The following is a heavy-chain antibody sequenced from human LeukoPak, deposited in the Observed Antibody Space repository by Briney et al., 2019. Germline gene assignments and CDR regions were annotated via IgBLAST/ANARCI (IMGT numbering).Heavy chain of an antibody. CDR3: ARSERYGGKEYFDY. D-gene: IGHD4-23*01. J-gene: IGHJ4*02. Sequence: SETLSLTCTVSGGSISTYYWNWLRQPPGKGLEWLGYIYYTGSTNYDPSLKSRVTISVDTSKNQFSLRLSSVTAADTAVYYCARSERYGGKEYFDYWGQGTLVTVSS. V-gene: IGHV4-59*01. CDR2: IYYTGST. CDR1: GGSISTYY.